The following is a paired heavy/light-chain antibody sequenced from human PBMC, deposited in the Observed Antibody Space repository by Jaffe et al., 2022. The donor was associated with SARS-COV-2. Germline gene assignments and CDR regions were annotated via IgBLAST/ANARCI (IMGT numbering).Light chain of an antibody. J-gene: IGKJ2*01. CDR2: KVS. V-gene: IGKV2-30*01. CDR3: MQGTRWPYT. Sequence: DVVMTQSPLSLPVTLGQPASISCRSSQSLLYSDGNTYLNWFQQRPGQSPRRLIYKVSNRDSGVPDRFSGSGSGTNFTLKISRVEAEDVGVYYCMQGTRWPYTFGQGTKLEIK. CDR1: QSLLYSDGNTY.
Heavy chain of an antibody. J-gene: IGHJ4*02. V-gene: IGHV3-43*01. CDR3: AKDNSGSLDY. Sequence: EVQLVESGGVVVQPGGSLRLSCAASGLTFDAYTMHWVRQAPGKGLEWVSLITRDGGRTYYADSVRGRFTISRDNSRNSLYLQMNSLRTEDTALYYCAKDNSGSLDYWGQGTLVTVSS. D-gene: IGHD1-26*01. CDR1: GLTFDAYT. CDR2: ITRDGGRT.